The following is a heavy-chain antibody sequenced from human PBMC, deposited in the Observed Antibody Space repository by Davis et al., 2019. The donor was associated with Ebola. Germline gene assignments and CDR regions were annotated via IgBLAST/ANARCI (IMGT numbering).Heavy chain of an antibody. CDR2: ISYDGSNK. CDR3: ARVRAARVFDY. V-gene: IGHV3-30*04. Sequence: PGGSLRLSCAASGFTFSSYAMHWVRQAPGKGLEWVAVISYDGSNKYYADSVKGRFTISRDNSKNTLYLQMNSLRAEDTAVYYCARVRAARVFDYWGQGTLVTVSS. J-gene: IGHJ4*02. CDR1: GFTFSSYA. D-gene: IGHD6-6*01.